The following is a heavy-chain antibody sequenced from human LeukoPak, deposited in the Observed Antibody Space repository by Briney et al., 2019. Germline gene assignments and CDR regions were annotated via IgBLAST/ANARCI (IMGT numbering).Heavy chain of an antibody. V-gene: IGHV1-24*01. J-gene: IGHJ4*02. Sequence: ASVKVSCKVSGYTLTELSMHWVRQAPGKGLEWMGGFDPEDGETIYAQKFQGRVTMTEDTSTDTAYMELSSLRSDDTAVYYCARVDEYYDSSGYYGHWGQGTLVTVSS. CDR1: GYTLTELS. D-gene: IGHD3-22*01. CDR3: ARVDEYYDSSGYYGH. CDR2: FDPEDGET.